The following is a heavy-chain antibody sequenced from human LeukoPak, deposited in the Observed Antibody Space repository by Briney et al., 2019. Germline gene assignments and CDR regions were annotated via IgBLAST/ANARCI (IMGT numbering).Heavy chain of an antibody. V-gene: IGHV1-18*01. Sequence: ASVKVSYTASGYTFTTYGISWVRQAPGQGLEWMGWINTYNGNTDYAQKLQGRVTMTTDTSTSTAYMELRSLRSDDTALYYCATNYYDSSGYYSIDYWGQGTLVTVSS. D-gene: IGHD3-22*01. CDR2: INTYNGNT. J-gene: IGHJ4*02. CDR3: ATNYYDSSGYYSIDY. CDR1: GYTFTTYG.